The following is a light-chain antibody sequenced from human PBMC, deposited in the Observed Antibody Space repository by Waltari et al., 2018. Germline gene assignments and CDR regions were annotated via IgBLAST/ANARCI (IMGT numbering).Light chain of an antibody. J-gene: IGLJ2*01. CDR3: CSYSRSTTFVI. V-gene: IGLV2-23*02. Sequence: QSALTQPASVSGSPGQSITISCTGTSRDVGTYNLVSWYQQHPGKAPKLLISEVSERPSGVSDRFSASTSADTASLTISGLQAEDEADYYCCSYSRSTTFVIFGGGTKLTVL. CDR1: SRDVGTYNL. CDR2: EVS.